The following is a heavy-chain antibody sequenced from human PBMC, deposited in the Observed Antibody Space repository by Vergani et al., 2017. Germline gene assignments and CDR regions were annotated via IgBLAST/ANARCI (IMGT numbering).Heavy chain of an antibody. CDR2: ISSGGGDI. J-gene: IGHJ1*01. V-gene: IGHV3-23*01. D-gene: IGHD3-10*01. CDR1: GFTFDTYT. Sequence: EVQLLESGGGLVQPRGSRRLSCAGAGFTFDTYTIAYVRQAPGKGLEWVATISSGGGDIFYADSVKGRFTISRDNSKNTLFLQMNSLKDEDTAVYYCTTAWGLYYLHGEYFQYWGRGTLVSVSS. CDR3: TTAWGLYYLHGEYFQY.